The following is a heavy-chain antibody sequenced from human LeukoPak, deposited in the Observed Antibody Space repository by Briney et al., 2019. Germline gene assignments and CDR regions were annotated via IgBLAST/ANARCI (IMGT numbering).Heavy chain of an antibody. CDR3: AKGAPGDIVVVAAAFPRIGYFQH. D-gene: IGHD2-2*01. V-gene: IGHV3-23*01. CDR1: GVTFNSYA. CDR2: ISGSGGST. J-gene: IGHJ1*01. Sequence: GGSLRLSCAASGVTFNSYAMRWVRQAPGKGLEWVSAISGSGGSTYFADSVRGRFTISRDNSKNTVYLQMNSLRAEDTAVYYCAKGAPGDIVVVAAAFPRIGYFQHWGQGTLVTVSS.